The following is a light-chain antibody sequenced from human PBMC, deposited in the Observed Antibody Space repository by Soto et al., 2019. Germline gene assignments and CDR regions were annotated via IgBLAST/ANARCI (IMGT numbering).Light chain of an antibody. J-gene: IGKJ1*01. Sequence: EIVLTQSPATLSLSPGERATLSCRASQSVSKYLAWYQQKPGQAPRLLMYDTSNRAPGIPARFSGRGSGTDFTLTINSLEPEDFAVYFCQQRSKFLWTFGQGTKVEI. CDR2: DTS. CDR1: QSVSKY. V-gene: IGKV3-11*01. CDR3: QQRSKFLWT.